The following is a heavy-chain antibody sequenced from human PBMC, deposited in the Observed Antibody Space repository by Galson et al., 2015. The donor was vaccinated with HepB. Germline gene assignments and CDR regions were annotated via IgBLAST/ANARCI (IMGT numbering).Heavy chain of an antibody. CDR3: AKSGNRGGRVWHQASIVH. V-gene: IGHV3-30*18. D-gene: IGHD1-14*01. CDR2: ISSDGSNK. J-gene: IGHJ5*02. Sequence: SLRLSCAASGFTFSRYNMHWVRQAPGKGLEWLAVISSDGSNKYYADSVKGRFTIPRDTSKNTLYLQMNSLRTEDTAVYYCAKSGNRGGRVWHQASIVHWGQGTLVTVSS. CDR1: GFTFSRYN.